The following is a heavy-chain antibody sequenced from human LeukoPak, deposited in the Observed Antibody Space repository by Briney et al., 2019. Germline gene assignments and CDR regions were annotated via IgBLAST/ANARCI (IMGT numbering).Heavy chain of an antibody. CDR1: GFTFSRYE. V-gene: IGHV3-48*03. Sequence: GGSLRLSCAASGFTFSRYEMNWVRQAPGKGLEWVSYISRSGDTIYFADSVKGRFTISRDNAKNSLYLQMSSLRAEDTAVYHCARDYASDYWGQGTLVTVSS. J-gene: IGHJ4*02. CDR2: ISRSGDTI. CDR3: ARDYASDY. D-gene: IGHD3-10*01.